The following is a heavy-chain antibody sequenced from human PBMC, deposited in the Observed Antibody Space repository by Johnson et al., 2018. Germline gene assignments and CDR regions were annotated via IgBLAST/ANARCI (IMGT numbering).Heavy chain of an antibody. Sequence: EVQLVESGGGLVQPGGSLRLSCAASGFTFSSYAMSWVRQAPGKGLEWVSAISGSGGSTYYADSVKGRFTIAGDNSKNPLYLQMNSTRAEDTAVYYCASPPDDYDSSGYYPAAFDIWGQGTMVTVSS. J-gene: IGHJ3*02. CDR1: GFTFSSYA. D-gene: IGHD3-22*01. CDR2: ISGSGGST. CDR3: ASPPDDYDSSGYYPAAFDI. V-gene: IGHV3-23*04.